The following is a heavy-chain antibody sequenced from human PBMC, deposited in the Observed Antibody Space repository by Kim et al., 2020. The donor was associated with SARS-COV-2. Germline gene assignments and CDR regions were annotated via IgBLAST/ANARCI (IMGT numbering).Heavy chain of an antibody. D-gene: IGHD1-26*01. Sequence: YAQKVQGQVTMTSEPSASTVYMELTSLGSDDTAVYYCAREREATYYFDYWGQGTLVTVSS. V-gene: IGHV1-46*01. CDR3: AREREATYYFDY. J-gene: IGHJ4*02.